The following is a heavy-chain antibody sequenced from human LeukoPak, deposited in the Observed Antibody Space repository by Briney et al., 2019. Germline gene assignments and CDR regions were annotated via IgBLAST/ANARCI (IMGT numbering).Heavy chain of an antibody. CDR2: ISGSGGST. V-gene: IGHV3-23*01. J-gene: IGHJ4*02. D-gene: IGHD6-13*01. Sequence: GGSLRLSCAASGFTFSSYAMSWVRQAPGKGLEWVSAISGSGGSTYYADSVKGRFTISRDNSKNTLYLQMNSLRAEDMAVYYCAKTPGYSSSWYGSFDYWGQGTLVTVSS. CDR1: GFTFSSYA. CDR3: AKTPGYSSSWYGSFDY.